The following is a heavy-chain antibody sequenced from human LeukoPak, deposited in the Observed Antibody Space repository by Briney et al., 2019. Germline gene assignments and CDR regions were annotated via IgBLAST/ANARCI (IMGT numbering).Heavy chain of an antibody. CDR3: AKGALLWFGELLGEGYY. D-gene: IGHD3-10*01. J-gene: IGHJ4*02. V-gene: IGHV3-23*01. Sequence: GGSLRLSCAASGFTFSSYAMSWVRQAPGKGLEWVSAISGSGGSTYYADSVKGRFTISRDNSKNTLYLQINSLRAEDTAVYYCAKGALLWFGELLGEGYYWGQGTLVTVSS. CDR1: GFTFSSYA. CDR2: ISGSGGST.